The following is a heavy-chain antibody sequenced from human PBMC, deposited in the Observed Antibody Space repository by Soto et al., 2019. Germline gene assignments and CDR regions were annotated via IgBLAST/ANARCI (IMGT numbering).Heavy chain of an antibody. CDR1: GYSVTIYL. J-gene: IGHJ4*02. CDR2: IYPGDSDT. CDR3: ARPTGYSSGWYGIDY. V-gene: IGHV5-51*01. D-gene: IGHD6-19*01. Sequence: PGLSMKIPSEGSGYSVTIYLIAGVRKMPGKGLEWMGIIYPGDSDTRYSPSFQGQVTISADKSISTAYLQWSSLKASDTAMYYCARPTGYSSGWYGIDYWGQGTLVTVSS.